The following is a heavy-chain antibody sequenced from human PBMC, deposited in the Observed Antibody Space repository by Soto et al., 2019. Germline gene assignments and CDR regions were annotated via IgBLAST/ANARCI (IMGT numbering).Heavy chain of an antibody. D-gene: IGHD3-16*02. CDR1: GFTFSNAW. CDR3: TTDLIRIMITFGGVIVSPL. V-gene: IGHV3-15*07. Sequence: GGSLRLSCAASGFTFSNAWMNWVRQAPGKGLEWVGRIKSKTDGGTTDYAAPVKGRFTISRDDSKNTLYLQMNSLKTGDQAVLYFTTDLIRIMITFGGVIVSPLWGQGTMVTVSS. J-gene: IGHJ3*01. CDR2: IKSKTDGGTT.